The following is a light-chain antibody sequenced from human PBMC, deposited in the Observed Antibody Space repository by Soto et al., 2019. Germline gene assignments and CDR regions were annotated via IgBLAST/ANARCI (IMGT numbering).Light chain of an antibody. CDR3: QQSYNSPLT. CDR1: QSISSY. J-gene: IGKJ1*01. Sequence: DIQMTQSPSSLSASVGDRVTITCRASQSISSYLNWYQHKPGKAPNLLIYAATTLQSGVPSRFSGSGSGTDFTLTISSLQPEDFATYYCQQSYNSPLTFGQGTKVDIK. CDR2: AAT. V-gene: IGKV1-39*01.